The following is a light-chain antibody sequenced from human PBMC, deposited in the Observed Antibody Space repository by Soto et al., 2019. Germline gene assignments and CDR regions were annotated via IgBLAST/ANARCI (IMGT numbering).Light chain of an antibody. CDR2: GAS. J-gene: IGKJ1*01. CDR3: QQYGSSPWT. V-gene: IGKV3-20*01. Sequence: EIVLTQSPGTLSLSPGERATLSCRASQSVSSSYLAWYQQKPGQAPRPLIYGASRRAIGIPDRFSGSGSGKDFTLTISRREPEDFAVYYCQQYGSSPWTFGQGTKVEIK. CDR1: QSVSSSY.